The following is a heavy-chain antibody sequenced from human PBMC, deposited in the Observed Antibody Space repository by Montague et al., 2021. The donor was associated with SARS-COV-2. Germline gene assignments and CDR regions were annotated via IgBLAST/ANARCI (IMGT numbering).Heavy chain of an antibody. CDR3: ARDRGLSGFYGYDPLYFYGMDV. V-gene: IGHV4-59*01. J-gene: IGHJ6*02. D-gene: IGHD5-12*01. CDR1: GASIRDYY. CDR2: INKRGST. Sequence: SETLSLTCTVSGASIRDYYWSWIRQPPGKGLEGIGYINKRGSTKSNPSLPSRLIMSVDTSRNQFSLTLSSVTTADTAVYYCARDRGLSGFYGYDPLYFYGMDVWGQGATVIVSS.